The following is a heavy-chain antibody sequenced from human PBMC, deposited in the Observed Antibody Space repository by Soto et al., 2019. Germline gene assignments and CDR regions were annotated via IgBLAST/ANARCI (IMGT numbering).Heavy chain of an antibody. J-gene: IGHJ6*02. D-gene: IGHD5-18*01. CDR1: GYTFTSYG. CDR3: ARDSVGYSYGYYYYYYGMDV. V-gene: IGHV1-18*01. Sequence: ASVKVSCKASGYTFTSYGISWVRQAPGQGLEWMGWISAYNGNTNYAQKLQGRVTMTTDTSTSTAYMELRSLRSDDTAAYYCARDSVGYSYGYYYYYYGMDVWGQGTTVTVSS. CDR2: ISAYNGNT.